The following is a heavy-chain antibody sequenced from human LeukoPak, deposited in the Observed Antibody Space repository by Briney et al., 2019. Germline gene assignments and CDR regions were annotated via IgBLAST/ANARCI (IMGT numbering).Heavy chain of an antibody. D-gene: IGHD2-15*01. CDR1: GYTVTSSW. J-gene: IGHJ6*02. CDR3: ARQGCSGCSCDPPSSCCGMDV. V-gene: IGHV5-51*01. CDR2: IYPGEPAT. Sequence: PRHSLKISWTGSGYTVTSSWIGSVRPMPGKGLEWMGSIYPGEPATRYGPSVQGQLPLSAARSISTAYLQWSSLQASDAAIYYCARQGCSGCSCDPPSSCCGMDVWGHGTTVTVSS.